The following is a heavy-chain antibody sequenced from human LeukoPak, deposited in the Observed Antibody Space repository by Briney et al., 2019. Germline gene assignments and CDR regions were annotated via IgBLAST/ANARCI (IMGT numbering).Heavy chain of an antibody. J-gene: IGHJ5*02. CDR2: IRSNSDGGTI. V-gene: IGHV3-15*07. CDR3: ATDSHDYT. Sequence: GGSLRLSCATSGFSFSNAWMNWVRQAPGKGLEWVGRIRSNSDGGTIDYAASVKDRFTLSRDDSKDTLYLQLNSLQTADTAVYYCATDSHDYTWGQGTLVTVSS. CDR1: GFSFSNAW. D-gene: IGHD4-11*01.